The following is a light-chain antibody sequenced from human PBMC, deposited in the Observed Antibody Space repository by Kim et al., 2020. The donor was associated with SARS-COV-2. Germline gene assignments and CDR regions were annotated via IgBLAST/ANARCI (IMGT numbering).Light chain of an antibody. Sequence: AAGGDRGTISCRASQDISSQLAWYQQTAGKAPKLLVYAASTLQSGVPSRFSGSGSGTDFTLTISSLQPEEFATYYCQQLHSYHITFGQGTRLEIK. CDR2: AAS. CDR1: QDISSQ. CDR3: QQLHSYHIT. V-gene: IGKV1-9*01. J-gene: IGKJ5*01.